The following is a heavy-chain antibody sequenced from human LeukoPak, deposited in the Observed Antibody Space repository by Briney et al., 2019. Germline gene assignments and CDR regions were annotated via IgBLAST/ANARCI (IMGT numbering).Heavy chain of an antibody. D-gene: IGHD3-16*01. Sequence: SETLSLTCTVSGGSISSHYWSWIRQPPGKGLEWIGYIYYSGSTNYNPSLKSRVTISVDTSKNQFSLKLSSVTAADTAVYYCAGESLLGVDYWGQGTLVTVSS. V-gene: IGHV4-59*11. CDR2: IYYSGST. CDR1: GGSISSHY. J-gene: IGHJ4*02. CDR3: AGESLLGVDY.